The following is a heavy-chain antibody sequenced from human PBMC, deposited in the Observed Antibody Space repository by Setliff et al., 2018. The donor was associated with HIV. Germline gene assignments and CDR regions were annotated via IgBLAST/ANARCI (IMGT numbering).Heavy chain of an antibody. CDR1: GFTFNYNG. V-gene: IGHV3-20*04. CDR2: ITSYGGRT. J-gene: IGHJ6*03. CDR3: ASSGYNYGGYYMDV. Sequence: PGGSLRLSCAASGFTFNYNGMSWVRQAPGKGLEWGSGITSYGGRTGYVDSVKGRFTISRDNGKNSLYLQMNSLRAEDTAVYYCASSGYNYGGYYMDVWGKGTTVTVSS. D-gene: IGHD5-18*01.